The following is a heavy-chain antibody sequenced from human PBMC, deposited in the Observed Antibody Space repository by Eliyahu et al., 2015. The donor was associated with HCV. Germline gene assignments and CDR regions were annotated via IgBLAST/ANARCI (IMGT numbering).Heavy chain of an antibody. J-gene: IGHJ5*02. D-gene: IGHD6-19*01. V-gene: IGHV4-59*01. Sequence: QVQLQESGPGLVKPSETLSLXCTVPGGSISSYXWSWIRQFPGKGLDWIGYIHYSGSTTYNPSLKSRVTISVDTSKNQFSLKLSSVTAADTAVYYCASGGGGIAVAGTGGWFDPWGQGTLVTVSS. CDR2: IHYSGST. CDR1: GGSISSYX. CDR3: ASGGGGIAVAGTGGWFDP.